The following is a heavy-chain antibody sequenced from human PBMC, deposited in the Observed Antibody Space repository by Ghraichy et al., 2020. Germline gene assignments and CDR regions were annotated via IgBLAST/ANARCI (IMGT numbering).Heavy chain of an antibody. CDR1: GGSISSYY. Sequence: SETLSLTCTVSGGSISSYYWTWIRQPAGKGLEWIGRIFTSGTTNYNPSLGSRVAISVDTSKNQFSLKLRSVTAADTAVYYCARSRYYNFWSGSQYYFDPWGQGTRVTVSS. CDR3: ARSRYYNFWSGSQYYFDP. J-gene: IGHJ4*02. V-gene: IGHV4-4*07. D-gene: IGHD3-3*01. CDR2: IFTSGTT.